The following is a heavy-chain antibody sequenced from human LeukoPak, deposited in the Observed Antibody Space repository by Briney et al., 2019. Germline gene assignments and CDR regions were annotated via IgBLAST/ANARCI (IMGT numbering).Heavy chain of an antibody. V-gene: IGHV4-34*01. CDR3: ARKPPLLWFGELTTREYYYYYGMDV. D-gene: IGHD3-10*01. J-gene: IGHJ6*02. CDR2: INHSGST. CDR1: GGSFSGYY. Sequence: SETLSLTCAAYGGSFSGYYWSWIRQPPGKGLEWIGEINHSGSTNYNPSLKSRVTISVDTSKNQFSLKLSSVTAADTAVYYCARKPPLLWFGELTTREYYYYYGMDVWGQGTTVTVSS.